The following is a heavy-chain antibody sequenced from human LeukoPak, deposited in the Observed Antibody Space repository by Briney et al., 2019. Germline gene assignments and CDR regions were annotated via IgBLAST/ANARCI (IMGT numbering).Heavy chain of an antibody. D-gene: IGHD6-19*01. V-gene: IGHV1-2*02. CDR1: GYIFTGYY. J-gene: IGHJ4*02. Sequence: ASVKVSCKASGYIFTGYYMHWVRQAPGQGLEWMGWINPNSGDTNYAQKFQGRVTMTRDTSISTAHMELSRLRSDDTAVYYCARGGGVRTGSGWRPGNYFDFWGQGALVIVSS. CDR3: ARGGGVRTGSGWRPGNYFDF. CDR2: INPNSGDT.